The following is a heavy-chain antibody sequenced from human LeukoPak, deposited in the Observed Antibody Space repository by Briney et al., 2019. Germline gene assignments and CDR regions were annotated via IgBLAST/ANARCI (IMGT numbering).Heavy chain of an antibody. J-gene: IGHJ6*03. Sequence: ASVKVSCKASGYTFTSYAMHWVRQAPGQRLEWMGWINAGNGNTKYSQEFQGRVTITRDTSASTAYMELSSLRSEDMAVYYCARGRRVVDTAMAWVGHYYYYMDVWGKGTTVTVSS. D-gene: IGHD5-18*01. CDR2: INAGNGNT. V-gene: IGHV1-3*03. CDR1: GYTFTSYA. CDR3: ARGRRVVDTAMAWVGHYYYYMDV.